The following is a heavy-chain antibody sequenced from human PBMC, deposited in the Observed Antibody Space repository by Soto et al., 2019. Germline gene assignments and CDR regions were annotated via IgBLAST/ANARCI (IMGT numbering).Heavy chain of an antibody. D-gene: IGHD3-22*01. Sequence: PSETLSLTCTVSGGSISSGDYYWSWIRQPPGKGLEWIGYIYYSGSTYYNPSLKSRVTISVDTSKNQFSLTLSSVTAADTAVYYCARISGYYYDSSGSVFDAFEIWGQGTMVTVSS. V-gene: IGHV4-30-4*01. J-gene: IGHJ3*02. CDR1: GGSISSGDYY. CDR2: IYYSGST. CDR3: ARISGYYYDSSGSVFDAFEI.